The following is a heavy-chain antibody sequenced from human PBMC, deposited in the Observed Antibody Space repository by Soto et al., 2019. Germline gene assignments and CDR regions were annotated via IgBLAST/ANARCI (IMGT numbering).Heavy chain of an antibody. D-gene: IGHD6-13*01. CDR1: GGTFSSYA. CDR3: ARDSIAAAGPPGGYYYYGMDV. V-gene: IGHV1-69*13. Sequence: GASVKVSCKASGGTFSSYAISWVRQAPGQGLEWMGGIIPIFGTANYAQKFQGRVTITADESTSTAYMELSSLRSEDTAVYYCARDSIAAAGPPGGYYYYGMDVWGQGTTVTVSS. CDR2: IIPIFGTA. J-gene: IGHJ6*02.